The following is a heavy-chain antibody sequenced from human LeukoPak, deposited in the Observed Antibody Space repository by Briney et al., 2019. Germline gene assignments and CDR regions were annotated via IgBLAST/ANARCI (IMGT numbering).Heavy chain of an antibody. CDR1: GFSFSSYW. J-gene: IGHJ4*02. CDR3: TRDQTPYY. Sequence: GGSLRLSCAASGFSFSSYWMSWVRQAPGKGLEWVGFIRSNLYGGTPEYAASVKGRFTISRDDSNSIAYLEMDSLKTDDTAVYYCTRDQTPYYWGQGTLVTVSS. CDR2: IRSNLYGGTP. V-gene: IGHV3-49*04.